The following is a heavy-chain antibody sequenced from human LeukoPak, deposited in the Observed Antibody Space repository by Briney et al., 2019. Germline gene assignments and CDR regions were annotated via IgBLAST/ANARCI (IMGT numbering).Heavy chain of an antibody. CDR3: ARDSAPMIVVGAFDY. J-gene: IGHJ4*02. V-gene: IGHV3-64*01. CDR2: ISSNGGST. Sequence: GRSLRLSCAASGFTFSSYAMHWVRQAPGKELEYVSAISSNGGSTYYANSVKGRFTISRDNSKNTLYLEMGSLRAEDMAVYYCARDSAPMIVVGAFDYWGQGTLVTVSS. CDR1: GFTFSSYA. D-gene: IGHD3-22*01.